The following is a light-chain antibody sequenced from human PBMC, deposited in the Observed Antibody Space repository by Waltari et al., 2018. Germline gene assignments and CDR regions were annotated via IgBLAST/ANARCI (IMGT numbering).Light chain of an antibody. J-gene: IGLJ3*02. V-gene: IGLV2-14*01. CDR3: CSYTGSSTRV. CDR1: SSDVEGYKQ. CDR2: DVT. Sequence: QSALPQPASVPGSPGQSFPISCTGTSSDVEGYKQVSWYQQPPGKAPKLVIFDVTKRPSGVSNRFSGSKSGNTASLTISGLQAEDEADYYCCSYTGSSTRVFGGGTKLTVL.